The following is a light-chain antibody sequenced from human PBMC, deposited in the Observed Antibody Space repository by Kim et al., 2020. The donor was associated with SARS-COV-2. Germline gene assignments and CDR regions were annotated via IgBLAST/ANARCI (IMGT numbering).Light chain of an antibody. CDR3: QQYNAHQT. V-gene: IGKV1-5*03. Sequence: LSASVGDRVTITCRASQNINSWLAWYQQKPGKAPKLLIYKASSLESGVPSRFSGSGSGTEFTLTISLQPDDFATYYCQQYNAHQTFGQGTKVDIK. CDR1: QNINSW. J-gene: IGKJ1*01. CDR2: KAS.